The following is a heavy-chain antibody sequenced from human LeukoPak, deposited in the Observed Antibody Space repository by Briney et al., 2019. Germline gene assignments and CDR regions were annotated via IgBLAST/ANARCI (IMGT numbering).Heavy chain of an antibody. CDR3: ARGVPQLGFCSSTSSLMARYYYYMDV. CDR1: GGSISSGSYY. V-gene: IGHV4-61*02. D-gene: IGHD2-2*01. J-gene: IGHJ6*03. CDR2: IYTSGST. Sequence: PSQTLSLTCTVSGGSISSGSYYWSWIRQPAGKGLEWIGRIYTSGSTNYNPSLKSRVTISVDTSKNQFSLKLNSVTAADTAVYYCARGVPQLGFCSSTSSLMARYYYYMDVWGKGTTVTVSS.